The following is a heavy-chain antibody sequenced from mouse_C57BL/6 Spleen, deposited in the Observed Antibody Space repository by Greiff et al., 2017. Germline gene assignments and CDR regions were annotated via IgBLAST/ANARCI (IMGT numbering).Heavy chain of an antibody. CDR2: IYPSDSET. J-gene: IGHJ1*03. Sequence: QVQLQQPGAELVRPGSSVKLSCKASGYTFTSYWMDWVKQRPGQGLEWIGNIYPSDSETHYNQKFKDKATWTVDKSSSTAYMQLSSLTSEDSAVYYCAVLRDGYFDVWGTGTTVTVSS. CDR1: GYTFTSYW. V-gene: IGHV1-61*01. CDR3: AVLRDGYFDV. D-gene: IGHD1-1*01.